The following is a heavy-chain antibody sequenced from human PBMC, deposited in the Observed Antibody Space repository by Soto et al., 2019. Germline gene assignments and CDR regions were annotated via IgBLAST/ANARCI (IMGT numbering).Heavy chain of an antibody. CDR3: ARSPRPRWYFDY. CDR2: ISAYNGNT. V-gene: IGHV1-18*01. Sequence: ASVKVSCKASGYNFTSYGISWVRQAPGQGLEWMGWISAYNGNTNYAQKLQGRVTMTTDTSTSTAYMELRSLRSDDTAAYYCARSPRPRWYFDYWGQGTLVTVSS. D-gene: IGHD2-15*01. CDR1: GYNFTSYG. J-gene: IGHJ4*02.